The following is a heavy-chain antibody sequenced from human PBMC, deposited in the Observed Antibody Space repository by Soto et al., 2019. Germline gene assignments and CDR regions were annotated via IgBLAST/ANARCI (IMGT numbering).Heavy chain of an antibody. CDR2: INHSGST. CDR1: GGSFSGYY. Sequence: SETLSLTCAVYGGSFSGYYWSWIRQPPGKGLEWIGGINHSGSTNYNPSLKSRVTISVDTSKNQFSLKLSSVTAADTAVYYCARGLVVEAAYYGMDVWGQGTTVTVSS. J-gene: IGHJ6*02. D-gene: IGHD6-13*01. CDR3: ARGLVVEAAYYGMDV. V-gene: IGHV4-34*01.